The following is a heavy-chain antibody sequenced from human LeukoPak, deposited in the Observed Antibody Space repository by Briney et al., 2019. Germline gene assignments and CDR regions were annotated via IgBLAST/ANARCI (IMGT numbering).Heavy chain of an antibody. CDR2: ISSSGTTR. J-gene: IGHJ6*02. CDR3: ARGRYNWNDPTFMDV. V-gene: IGHV3-48*03. D-gene: IGHD1-1*01. CDR1: GFTLSNYE. Sequence: GGSLRLSCAASGFTLSNYEMNGARQAPGKGLEWLSYISSSGTTRYYADSVKGRFTISRDNAKNSLYLQMNSLRAEDTALYYCARGRYNWNDPTFMDVWGQGTTVSVSS.